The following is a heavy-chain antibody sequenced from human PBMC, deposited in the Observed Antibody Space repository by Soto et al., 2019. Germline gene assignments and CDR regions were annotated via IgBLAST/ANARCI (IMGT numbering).Heavy chain of an antibody. Sequence: QVQLVQSGAEVKKPGASVKVSCKASGYTFMNYGISWVRQAPGQGLEWLGWISAYTGHTKYAQILQGRVTVTTDTSTCTAYMELRSLRSDDTAVYYCARDDAVFRVVVNTGDAFDIWGQGTMVTVSS. V-gene: IGHV1-18*01. J-gene: IGHJ3*02. CDR3: ARDDAVFRVVVNTGDAFDI. D-gene: IGHD2-15*01. CDR1: GYTFMNYG. CDR2: ISAYTGHT.